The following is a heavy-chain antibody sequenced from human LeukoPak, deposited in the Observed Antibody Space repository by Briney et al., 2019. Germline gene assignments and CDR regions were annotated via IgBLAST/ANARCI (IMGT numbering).Heavy chain of an antibody. CDR1: GFTFSTYS. V-gene: IGHV3-21*04. CDR3: ARVWEGKLLWFGELLSSFDY. CDR2: ISSNNRYI. D-gene: IGHD3-10*01. J-gene: IGHJ4*02. Sequence: GGSLRLSCAASGFTFSTYSMNWVRQAPGKGLEWVSSISSNNRYIYYADSVKGRFTISRDNAKNSLYLQMNSLRAEDTAVYYCARVWEGKLLWFGELLSSFDYWGQGTLVTVSS.